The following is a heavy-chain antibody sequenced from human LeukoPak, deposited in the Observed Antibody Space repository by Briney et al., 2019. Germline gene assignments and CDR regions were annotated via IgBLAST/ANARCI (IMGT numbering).Heavy chain of an antibody. D-gene: IGHD3-22*01. CDR1: GVSITSFF. V-gene: IGHV4-59*01. J-gene: IGHJ4*02. Sequence: SETLSLTCTVSGVSITSFFWTWSRQSPGPGLGWIGYIYYSGSTNYNPSLKSRVTISVDASKTQFSLKLSSVTAADTAVYYCARDATYYYDSSGQGFDYWGQGTLVTVSS. CDR2: IYYSGST. CDR3: ARDATYYYDSSGQGFDY.